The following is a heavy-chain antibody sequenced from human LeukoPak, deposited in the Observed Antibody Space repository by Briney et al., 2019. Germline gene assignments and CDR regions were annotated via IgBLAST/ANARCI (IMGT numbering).Heavy chain of an antibody. V-gene: IGHV1-3*01. D-gene: IGHD3-22*01. Sequence: ASVKVSCKASGYTFTSYDINWVRQATGQGLEWMGWINAGNGNTKYSQKFQDRVSISRDTSASTAYMELSSLRSEDTAVYYCAREGARDSSGYYFGIWGQGTMVTVSS. CDR2: INAGNGNT. CDR1: GYTFTSYD. J-gene: IGHJ3*02. CDR3: AREGARDSSGYYFGI.